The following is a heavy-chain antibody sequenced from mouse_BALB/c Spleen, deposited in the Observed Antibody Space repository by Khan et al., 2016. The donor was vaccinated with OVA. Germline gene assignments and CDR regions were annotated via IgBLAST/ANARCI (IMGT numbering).Heavy chain of an antibody. CDR3: ARGNYYGYYFDY. Sequence: VQLKQSGPGLVKPSQSLSLTCTVTGYSITSGYAWNWIRQFPGNKLAWMGYISYSGVTSYTPSLKSRISITRDTSKNQFFLQLNSVTTEDTATYYCARGNYYGYYFDYWGQGTTLTVSS. V-gene: IGHV3-2*02. CDR2: ISYSGVT. D-gene: IGHD1-1*01. J-gene: IGHJ2*01. CDR1: GYSITSGYA.